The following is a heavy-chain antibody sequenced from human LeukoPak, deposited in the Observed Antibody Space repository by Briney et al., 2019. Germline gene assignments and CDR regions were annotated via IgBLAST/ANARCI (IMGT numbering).Heavy chain of an antibody. CDR3: AKRADSGGWYGRYFDL. CDR2: ISGSGGST. Sequence: PGGSLRLSCAASGFTFSNYAMSWVRQAPGKGLEWVSTISGSGGSTYYADSVKGRFTISRDNSKNTLYLQVNSLRAEDTAVYYCAKRADSGGWYGRYFDLWGRGTLVTVSS. V-gene: IGHV3-23*01. D-gene: IGHD6-19*01. CDR1: GFTFSNYA. J-gene: IGHJ2*01.